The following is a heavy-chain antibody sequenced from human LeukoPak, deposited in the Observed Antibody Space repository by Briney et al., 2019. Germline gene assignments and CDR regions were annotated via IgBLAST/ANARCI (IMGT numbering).Heavy chain of an antibody. CDR1: GFIFSSYW. CDR3: ARDPYSGSYGNYYYYFMDV. J-gene: IGHJ6*03. Sequence: GGSLRLSCAASGFIFSSYWMHWVRQAPGKGLVGVSRINSDGRITSYADSVKGRFTISRDNAKNTLYLQMNSLRAEDTAVYYCARDPYSGSYGNYYYYFMDVWGKGTTVTISS. CDR2: INSDGRIT. V-gene: IGHV3-74*01. D-gene: IGHD1-26*01.